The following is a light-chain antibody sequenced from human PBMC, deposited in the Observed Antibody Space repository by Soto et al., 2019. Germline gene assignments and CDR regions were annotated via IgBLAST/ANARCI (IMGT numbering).Light chain of an antibody. Sequence: QSVLTQPPSASGTPGQRVTLSCSGSSSHIGSNTVNWYQQLPGTAPKLLIYNNNQRPSGVPDRFSGSKSGTSASLAISGLQSEDEADYYCAAWDDSLNGLVFGTGTKVTVL. V-gene: IGLV1-44*01. J-gene: IGLJ1*01. CDR3: AAWDDSLNGLV. CDR1: SSHIGSNT. CDR2: NNN.